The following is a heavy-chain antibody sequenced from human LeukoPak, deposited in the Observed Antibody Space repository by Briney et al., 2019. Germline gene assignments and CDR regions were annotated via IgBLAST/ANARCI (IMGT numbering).Heavy chain of an antibody. J-gene: IGHJ5*02. CDR3: ARRYYYDSSGYRPLVNWFDP. CDR1: GNTFTAYY. Sequence: ASVKVSCKTSGNTFTAYYMHWVRQAPGQGLEWMGWINPNSGATKYAQKFQGRVTMTRDTSISTAYMELSRLRSDDTAVYYCARRYYYDSSGYRPLVNWFDPWGQGTLVTVSS. CDR2: INPNSGAT. V-gene: IGHV1-2*02. D-gene: IGHD3-22*01.